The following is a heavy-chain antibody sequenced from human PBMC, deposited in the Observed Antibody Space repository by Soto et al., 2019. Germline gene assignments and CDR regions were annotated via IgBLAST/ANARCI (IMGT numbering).Heavy chain of an antibody. J-gene: IGHJ4*02. CDR1: GYMFPIYH. Sequence: GESLKISCEASGYMFPIYHISWVRQMPGKGLEWVGKIDPSDSRTMYRPSSRARITISVDKSINTAYLEWGRLKASDTAMYYCARHDSTGDFDFWGQGNPVTAS. D-gene: IGHD2-8*02. CDR3: ARHDSTGDFDF. CDR2: IDPSDSRT. V-gene: IGHV5-10-1*01.